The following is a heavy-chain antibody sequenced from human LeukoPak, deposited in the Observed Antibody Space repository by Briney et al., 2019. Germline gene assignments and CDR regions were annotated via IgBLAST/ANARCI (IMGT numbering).Heavy chain of an antibody. CDR3: ARRPYSSSTNYFDY. V-gene: IGHV3-30*02. CDR1: GFTFSGFG. D-gene: IGHD6-6*01. Sequence: GGSLRLSCAASGFTFSGFGMHWVRQAPGKGLEWVAYIHTDQTIQYYADSVKGRFTISRDNSKNTLYLQMKTLRSEDTAVYYCARRPYSSSTNYFDYWGQGTLVTVSS. J-gene: IGHJ4*02. CDR2: IHTDQTIQ.